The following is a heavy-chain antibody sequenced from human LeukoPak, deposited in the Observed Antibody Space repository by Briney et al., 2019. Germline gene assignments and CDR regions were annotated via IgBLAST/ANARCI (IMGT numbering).Heavy chain of an antibody. J-gene: IGHJ6*04. CDR2: IKQDGSEK. Sequence: PGGSLRISCAASGFTFSSYWMSWVRQAPGKGLEWVANIKQDGSEKYYVDSVKGRFTISRDNAKNSLYLQMNSLRAEDTAVYYCARDRYYDSSGLDVWGEASTVTVSS. D-gene: IGHD3-22*01. V-gene: IGHV3-7*01. CDR1: GFTFSSYW. CDR3: ARDRYYDSSGLDV.